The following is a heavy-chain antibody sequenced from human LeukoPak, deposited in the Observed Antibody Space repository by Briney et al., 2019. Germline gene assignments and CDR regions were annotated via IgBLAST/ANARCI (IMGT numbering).Heavy chain of an antibody. CDR1: GFTFSSYS. V-gene: IGHV3-48*01. CDR3: AKEGSKYSGSYIDY. Sequence: PGGSLRLSCAASGFTFSSYSMNWVRQAPGKGLEWVSYISSSSTIYYADSVKGRFTISRDNAKNSLYLQMNSLRAEDTAVYYCAKEGSKYSGSYIDYWGQGTLVTVSS. CDR2: ISSSSTI. D-gene: IGHD1-26*01. J-gene: IGHJ4*02.